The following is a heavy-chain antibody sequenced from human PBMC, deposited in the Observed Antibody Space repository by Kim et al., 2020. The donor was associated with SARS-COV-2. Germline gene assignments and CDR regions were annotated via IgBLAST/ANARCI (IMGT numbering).Heavy chain of an antibody. D-gene: IGHD3-22*01. V-gene: IGHV4-39*01. CDR3: ARHSTKNYYDSSGCIDY. J-gene: IGHJ4*02. Sequence: KSRHTISVDTSKNQFSLKLSSVTAADTAVYYCARHSTKNYYDSSGCIDYWGQGTLVTVSS.